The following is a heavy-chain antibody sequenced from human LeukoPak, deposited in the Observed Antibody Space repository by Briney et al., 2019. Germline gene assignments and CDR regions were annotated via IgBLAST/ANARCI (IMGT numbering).Heavy chain of an antibody. V-gene: IGHV1-2*02. Sequence: ASVKVSCKASGYTFTGYYMHWVRQAPGQGLEWMGWINPNSGGTNYAQKFQGRVTMTRDTSISTAYMELSRLRSDDTAVYYCARELGGSTPNWFDPWGQGTLVTVSS. J-gene: IGHJ5*02. CDR3: ARELGGSTPNWFDP. CDR1: GYTFTGYY. D-gene: IGHD3-10*01. CDR2: INPNSGGT.